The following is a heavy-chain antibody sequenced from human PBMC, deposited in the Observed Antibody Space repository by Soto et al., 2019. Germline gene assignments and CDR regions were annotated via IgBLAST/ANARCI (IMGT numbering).Heavy chain of an antibody. CDR1: GGTFSNHA. Sequence: SVKVSCKTYGGTFSNHAISWVRQAPGQGPEWMGGIIPLSGTTNYVQKFQGRVTITADESLTTAYMELSNLRYEDTAVYYCARGPDRSGFYLFDVWGQGTTVTVSS. J-gene: IGHJ6*02. D-gene: IGHD3-22*01. V-gene: IGHV1-69*13. CDR2: IIPLSGTT. CDR3: ARGPDRSGFYLFDV.